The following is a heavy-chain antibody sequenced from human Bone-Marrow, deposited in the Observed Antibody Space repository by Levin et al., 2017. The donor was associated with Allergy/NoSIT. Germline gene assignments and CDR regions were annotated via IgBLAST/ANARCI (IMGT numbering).Heavy chain of an antibody. V-gene: IGHV4-39*01. J-gene: IGHJ6*02. Sequence: SETLSLTCTVSGGSFSISYNWGWIRQPPGKGLEWIGSIYYNGSTYYSPSLKSRVTISVDTSKNQFSLKLTSVTAADTAVYYCARQAVVAPYFGMDVWGQGTTVTVSS. CDR1: GGSFSISYN. D-gene: IGHD2-15*01. CDR2: IYYNGST. CDR3: ARQAVVAPYFGMDV.